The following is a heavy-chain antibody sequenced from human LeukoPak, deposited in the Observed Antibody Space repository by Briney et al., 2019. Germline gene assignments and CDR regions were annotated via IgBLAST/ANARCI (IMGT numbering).Heavy chain of an antibody. CDR3: TTAPYYDTAWKAFDI. CDR1: GFTFSKAW. CDR2: IKTKIDGGTA. D-gene: IGHD3-22*01. J-gene: IGHJ3*02. Sequence: PGESLRLSCAASGFTFSKAWMSWVRQAPGKGLEWVGRIKTKIDGGTADSAAPVKGRFTISRDDSKNTLYLQMNSLKTEDTAVYYCTTAPYYDTAWKAFDIWGQGTMVTVSS. V-gene: IGHV3-15*01.